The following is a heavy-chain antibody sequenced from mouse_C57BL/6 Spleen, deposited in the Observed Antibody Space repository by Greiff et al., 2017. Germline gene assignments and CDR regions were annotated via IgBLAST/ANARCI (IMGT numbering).Heavy chain of an antibody. V-gene: IGHV3-6*01. CDR2: ISYDGRN. CDR3: AARGYYVDY. D-gene: IGHD3-3*01. Sequence: EVQLQQPGPGLVKPSPSLSLTCSVTGYSITSGYYWNWIRQFPGNKLEWMGYISYDGRNNYNPSLKKRISITRDTSTNKFFLKLNSVTTEDTATYYCAARGYYVDYWGQGTTLTVSS. CDR1: GYSITSGYY. J-gene: IGHJ2*01.